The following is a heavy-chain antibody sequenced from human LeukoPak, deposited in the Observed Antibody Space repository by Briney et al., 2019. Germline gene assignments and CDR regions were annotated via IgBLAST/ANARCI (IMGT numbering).Heavy chain of an antibody. Sequence: SETLSLTCTVSGGSISTYYWSWIRQPPGKGLEWIEFIYYSGSTNYNPSLKSRVTISVDTSKNHFSLKLYSVIAADTAVYYCARVDYDSSGYFDFWGQGTLVTVSS. CDR1: GGSISTYY. CDR2: IYYSGST. D-gene: IGHD3-22*01. CDR3: ARVDYDSSGYFDF. V-gene: IGHV4-59*01. J-gene: IGHJ4*02.